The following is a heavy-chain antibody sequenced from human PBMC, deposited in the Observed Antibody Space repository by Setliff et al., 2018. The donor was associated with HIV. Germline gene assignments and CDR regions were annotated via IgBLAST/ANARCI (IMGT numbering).Heavy chain of an antibody. Sequence: SETLSLTCALYGGSFCDYYWSWIRQPPGMGLEWIGEVNRGRRTNYNSSLKSRVTISTDTSRNQFSLTVSSVTAADTAVYYCAREIPYSYGGRGHPLWGQGTLVTVSS. CDR2: VNRGRRT. V-gene: IGHV4-34*01. J-gene: IGHJ4*02. D-gene: IGHD3-22*01. CDR3: AREIPYSYGGRGHPL. CDR1: GGSFCDYY.